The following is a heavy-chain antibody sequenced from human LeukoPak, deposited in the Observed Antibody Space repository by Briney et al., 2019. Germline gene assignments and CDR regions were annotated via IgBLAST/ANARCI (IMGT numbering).Heavy chain of an antibody. CDR2: INSDGSST. D-gene: IGHD4-17*01. CDR3: SRGDDYGDYVRD. V-gene: IGHV3-74*01. Sequence: GGSLRLSCAASGSTFSSDWIHWVRQAQGKGLVWVSRINSDGSSTSYADSVKGRFTISRDNAKNTLYLEMNSLRAEDTAVYYCSRGDDYGDYVRDWGQGTLVTVSS. CDR1: GSTFSSDW. J-gene: IGHJ4*02.